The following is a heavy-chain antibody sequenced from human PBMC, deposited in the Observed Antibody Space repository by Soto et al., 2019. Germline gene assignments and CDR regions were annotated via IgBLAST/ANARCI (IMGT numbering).Heavy chain of an antibody. D-gene: IGHD3-22*01. Sequence: ASVKVSCKASGYTFTSYAMHWVRQAPGQRLEWMGWINAGNGNTKSSQKFQGRVTITRDTSASTAYVELSSLRSEDMALYYCARGLNYDTSQDWFDPSAQGTLVIVSS. J-gene: IGHJ5*02. CDR2: INAGNGNT. CDR1: GYTFTSYA. CDR3: ARGLNYDTSQDWFDP. V-gene: IGHV1-3*01.